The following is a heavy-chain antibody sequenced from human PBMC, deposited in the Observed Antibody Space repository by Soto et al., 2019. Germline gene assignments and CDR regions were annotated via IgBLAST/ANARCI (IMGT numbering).Heavy chain of an antibody. V-gene: IGHV2-5*01. CDR2: IYWNDDK. CDR3: AHSPYSHSSLDY. D-gene: IGHD6-6*01. J-gene: IGHJ4*02. Sequence: QITLKESGPTLVKPTQTLTLTCTFSGFSLSTSGVGVGWIRQPPGKALEWLALIYWNDDKRYNPSLKSRLTITKATSKNQVLLTLTNADPVDTATYYCAHSPYSHSSLDYWGQGTLVTVSS. CDR1: GFSLSTSGVG.